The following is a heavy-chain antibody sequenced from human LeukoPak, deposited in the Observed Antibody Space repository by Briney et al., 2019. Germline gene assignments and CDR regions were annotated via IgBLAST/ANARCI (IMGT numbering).Heavy chain of an antibody. CDR1: GFTFRSYW. Sequence: GGSLRLSCAASGFTFRSYWMPWVRQAPGKGLVWVSHIHSDGSSTSYADSVQGRFTISRDNAKNTLYLQMNSLRAEDTAVYYCARHNYGYDYWGQGTLVTVSS. V-gene: IGHV3-74*01. J-gene: IGHJ4*02. CDR3: ARHNYGYDY. D-gene: IGHD3-10*01. CDR2: IHSDGSST.